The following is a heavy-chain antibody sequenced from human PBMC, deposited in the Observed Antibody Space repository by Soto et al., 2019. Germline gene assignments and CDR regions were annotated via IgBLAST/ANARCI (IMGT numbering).Heavy chain of an antibody. Sequence: SETLSLTCTVSGGSISSGDYYWSWIRQPPGKGLEWIGYIYYSGSTYYNPSLKSRVTISVDTSKNQFSLKLSSVTAADTAVYYCARAAPRYCSGGSCYSGRDYWAQGTLVTVSS. CDR1: GGSISSGDYY. J-gene: IGHJ4*02. CDR3: ARAAPRYCSGGSCYSGRDY. CDR2: IYYSGST. D-gene: IGHD2-15*01. V-gene: IGHV4-30-4*01.